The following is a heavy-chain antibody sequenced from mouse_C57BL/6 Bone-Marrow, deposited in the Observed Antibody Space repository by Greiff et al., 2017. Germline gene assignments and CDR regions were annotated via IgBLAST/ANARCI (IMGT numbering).Heavy chain of an antibody. CDR2: IDPSDSYT. J-gene: IGHJ1*03. CDR1: GYTFTSYW. Sequence: QVQLQQPGAELVKPGASVKLSCKASGYTFTSYWMQWVKQRPGQGLEWIGEIDPSDSYTNYNQKFKGKATLTVDTSSSTAYMQLSSLTSEDSAVYSCARSGGYYEVWYFDVWGTGTTVTVSS. CDR3: ARSGGYYEVWYFDV. V-gene: IGHV1-50*01. D-gene: IGHD2-3*01.